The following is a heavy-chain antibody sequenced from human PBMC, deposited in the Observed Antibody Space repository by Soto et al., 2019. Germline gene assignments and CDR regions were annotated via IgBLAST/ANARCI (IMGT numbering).Heavy chain of an antibody. CDR1: GFTFSEYG. D-gene: IGHD3-22*01. Sequence: QVQLVESGGGVVQPGGSLRLTCAASGFTFSEYGIHWVRQAPGKGLEWVAITSYDGRHTSYVDSVKGRFTISRDNSGNTAFLEINRLRVEDTAVYYCAKTRNSVITYKSYDNMDVWGQGTTVTVSS. CDR2: TSYDGRHT. V-gene: IGHV3-30*18. CDR3: AKTRNSVITYKSYDNMDV. J-gene: IGHJ6*02.